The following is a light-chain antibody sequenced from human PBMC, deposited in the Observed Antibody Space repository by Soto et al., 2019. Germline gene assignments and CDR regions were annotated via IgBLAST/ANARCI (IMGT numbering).Light chain of an antibody. CDR2: EVV. CDR3: KSYAGSNNYV. Sequence: QSVLTQPPSASGSPGQSVTISCTGTKNDIGVYDFVSWYQHHPGKAPRLIIYEVVQRPSGVPDRFSGSKSGNTASLTVSGLQAADEGDYFCKSYAGSNNYVFGSGTKVTV. J-gene: IGLJ1*01. V-gene: IGLV2-8*01. CDR1: KNDIGVYDF.